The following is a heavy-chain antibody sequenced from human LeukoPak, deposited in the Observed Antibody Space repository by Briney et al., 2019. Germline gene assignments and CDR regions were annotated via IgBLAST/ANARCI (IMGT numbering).Heavy chain of an antibody. Sequence: ASVKVSRMVSGYTFSSCDINWVRQACGQGLEWMGWINPNSGNTGYGQSFQGRITMTRYISIGTAYMELSNLTSEDTAIYYCTRGSSGRRDNWGQGTLVTVSA. CDR2: INPNSGNT. CDR1: GYTFSSCD. D-gene: IGHD6-19*01. V-gene: IGHV1-8*01. CDR3: TRGSSGRRDN. J-gene: IGHJ4*02.